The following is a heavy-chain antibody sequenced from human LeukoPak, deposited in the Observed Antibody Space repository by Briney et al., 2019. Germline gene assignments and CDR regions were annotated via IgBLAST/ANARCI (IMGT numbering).Heavy chain of an antibody. V-gene: IGHV3-23*01. J-gene: IGHJ4*02. D-gene: IGHD4-17*01. CDR1: AFTFSSQN. Sequence: GGSLTLSWPAAAFTFSSQNIDWVRPAAGKGREWVSRISGSGGSTYYADSVKGRFTNSRDNSKSTLYLQMNSLRAEDTAVYYCAKDRVPYGDHVFDYWGQGTLVTVSS. CDR2: ISGSGGST. CDR3: AKDRVPYGDHVFDY.